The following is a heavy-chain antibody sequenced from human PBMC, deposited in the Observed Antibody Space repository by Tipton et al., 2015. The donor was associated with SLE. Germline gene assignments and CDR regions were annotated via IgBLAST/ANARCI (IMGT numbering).Heavy chain of an antibody. CDR1: GGSISNYY. J-gene: IGHJ4*02. CDR3: ARHGSGRIGDFED. D-gene: IGHD3-10*01. V-gene: IGHV4-59*01. Sequence: TLSLTCIVSGGSISNYYWSWIRQPPGKRLEWIGDIYHSESSNYNPSLQSRVTLSVDTSKNQFSLKLNSVTVADTAMYYCARHGSGRIGDFEDWGQGTLVTVSS. CDR2: IYHSESS.